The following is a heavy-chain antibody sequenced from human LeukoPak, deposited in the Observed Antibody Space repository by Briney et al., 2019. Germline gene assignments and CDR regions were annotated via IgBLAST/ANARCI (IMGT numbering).Heavy chain of an antibody. CDR1: GGTFSSYA. V-gene: IGHV1-69*01. CDR2: IIPIFGTA. D-gene: IGHD3-3*01. CDR3: ARGRRVTIFGVVTPFDY. J-gene: IGHJ4*02. Sequence: SVKVSCKASGGTFSSYAISWVRQAPGQGLEWMGGIIPIFGTANYAQKFQGRVTITADESTSTDYMELSSLRSEDTAVYYCARGRRVTIFGVVTPFDYWGQGTLVTVSS.